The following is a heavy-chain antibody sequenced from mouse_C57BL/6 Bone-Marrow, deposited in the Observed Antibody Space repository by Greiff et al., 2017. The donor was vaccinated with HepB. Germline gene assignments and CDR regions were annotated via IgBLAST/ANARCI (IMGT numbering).Heavy chain of an antibody. CDR3: ESDRFAYGRDWYFDV. CDR2: INYDGSST. J-gene: IGHJ1*03. V-gene: IGHV5-16*01. CDR1: GFTFSDYY. D-gene: IGHD1-1*01. Sequence: DVHLVESEGGLVQPGSSMKLSCTASGFTFSDYYMAWVRQVPEKGLEWVANINYDGSSTNYMDSLKSRVIIARDNAKNNLYLQMSSLKSEDTATYDCESDRFAYGRDWYFDVWGTGTTVTVAS.